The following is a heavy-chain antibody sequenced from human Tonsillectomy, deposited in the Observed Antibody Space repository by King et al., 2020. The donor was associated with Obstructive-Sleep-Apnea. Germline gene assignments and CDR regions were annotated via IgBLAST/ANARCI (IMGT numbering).Heavy chain of an antibody. CDR3: TTDLGAAAGFDY. D-gene: IGHD6-13*01. Sequence: VQLVESGGGLVKPGGSLRLSCAASGFTFSNAWMSWVRQAPGKGLEWVGRIKSKTDGGTTDYAAPVKGRFTISRDDSKNTLYLQMNSLKTEDTAVYYCTTDLGAAAGFDYWGQGTLVTVSS. CDR1: GFTFSNAW. V-gene: IGHV3-15*01. CDR2: IKSKTDGGTT. J-gene: IGHJ4*02.